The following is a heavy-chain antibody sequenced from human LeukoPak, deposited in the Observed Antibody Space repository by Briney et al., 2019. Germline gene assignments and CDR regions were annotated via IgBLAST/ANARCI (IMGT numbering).Heavy chain of an antibody. CDR2: ISSSSSYI. V-gene: IGHV3-21*01. Sequence: GGSLRLSCAASGFTFSSHSMNWVRQAPGKGLEWVSSISSSSSYIYYADSVKGRFTISRDNAKNSLYLQMNSLRAEDTAVYYCARGGITIFGVVINPFDYWGQGTLVTVSS. J-gene: IGHJ4*02. D-gene: IGHD3-3*01. CDR1: GFTFSSHS. CDR3: ARGGITIFGVVINPFDY.